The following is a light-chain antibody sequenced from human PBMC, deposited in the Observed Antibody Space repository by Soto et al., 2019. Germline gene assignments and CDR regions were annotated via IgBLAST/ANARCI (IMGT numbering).Light chain of an antibody. J-gene: IGKJ1*01. V-gene: IGKV3-15*01. CDR2: GAS. CDR3: QHYSNWPRT. Sequence: EIVMTQSPATLSVSPGERVTLSCRASQSVSNNLAWYQQKPGQAPRLLIYGASTRATGIPARFSGSGSGTEFTLTISSLQSEDFAVYSCQHYSNWPRTFGLGTKVEIK. CDR1: QSVSNN.